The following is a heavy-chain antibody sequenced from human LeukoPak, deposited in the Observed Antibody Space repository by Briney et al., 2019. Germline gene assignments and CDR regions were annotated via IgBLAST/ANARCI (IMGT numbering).Heavy chain of an antibody. CDR1: GFTFSRYS. CDR2: ISSSSSTI. Sequence: GGSLRLSCAASGFTFSRYSMNWVRQAPGKGLEWVSYISSSSSTIYYADSVKGRFTISRDNAKNSLYLQMNSLRAEDTAVYYCAGAADYDILTGYLVWGQGTLVTVSS. J-gene: IGHJ4*02. CDR3: AGAADYDILTGYLV. D-gene: IGHD3-9*01. V-gene: IGHV3-48*01.